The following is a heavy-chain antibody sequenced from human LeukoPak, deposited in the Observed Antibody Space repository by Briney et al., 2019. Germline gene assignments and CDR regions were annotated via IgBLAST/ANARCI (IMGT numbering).Heavy chain of an antibody. J-gene: IGHJ4*02. D-gene: IGHD3-22*01. Sequence: ASVKVSCKASGYTFTGYYMHWVRQAPGQGLEWMGRINPNRGGTNYAQKIRGRVTMTRDTSISTAYMEVSRLRSDDTAVYYCARGTYYYDSSGYYSLEYWGQGTLVTVSS. CDR3: ARGTYYYDSSGYYSLEY. V-gene: IGHV1-2*06. CDR2: INPNRGGT. CDR1: GYTFTGYY.